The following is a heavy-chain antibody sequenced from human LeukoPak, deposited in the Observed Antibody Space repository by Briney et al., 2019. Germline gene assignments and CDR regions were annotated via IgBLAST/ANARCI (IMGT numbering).Heavy chain of an antibody. D-gene: IGHD3-16*02. Sequence: GGSLRLSCAASGFTLSSYWMHWVRQAPGKGLVWVSRINSDGSSPSYADSVKGRFTISRDNAKNTLYLQMNSLGAEDTAVYYCARGGLTFGGVIVYWGQGTLVTVSS. CDR2: INSDGSSP. J-gene: IGHJ4*02. CDR1: GFTLSSYW. V-gene: IGHV3-74*01. CDR3: ARGGLTFGGVIVY.